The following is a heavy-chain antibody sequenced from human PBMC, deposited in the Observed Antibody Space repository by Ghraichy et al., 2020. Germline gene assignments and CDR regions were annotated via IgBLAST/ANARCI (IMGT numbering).Heavy chain of an antibody. D-gene: IGHD2-15*01. J-gene: IGHJ6*02. Sequence: SVKVSCKASGGTFSSYAISWVRQAPGQGLEWMGGIIPIFGTANYAQKFQGRVTITADESTSTAYMELSSLGSEDTAVYYCARDEYYKGYCRGGSCYSFHYYYGMDVWGQGTTVTVSS. V-gene: IGHV1-69*13. CDR3: ARDEYYKGYCRGGSCYSFHYYYGMDV. CDR1: GGTFSSYA. CDR2: IIPIFGTA.